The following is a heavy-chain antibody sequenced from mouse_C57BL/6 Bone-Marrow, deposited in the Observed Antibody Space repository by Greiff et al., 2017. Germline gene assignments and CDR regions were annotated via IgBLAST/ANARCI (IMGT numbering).Heavy chain of an antibody. CDR1: GYTFTSYW. V-gene: IGHV1-69*01. CDR3: ARRGGDPAWFAY. J-gene: IGHJ3*01. Sequence: QVQLQQPGAELVMPGASVKLSCKASGYTFTSYWMHWVKQRPGQGLEWIGEIDPSDSYTNYNQKFKGKSTLTVDKSSSTAYMQLSSLTSEDSAVYYCARRGGDPAWFAYWGQGTLVTVYA. CDR2: IDPSDSYT.